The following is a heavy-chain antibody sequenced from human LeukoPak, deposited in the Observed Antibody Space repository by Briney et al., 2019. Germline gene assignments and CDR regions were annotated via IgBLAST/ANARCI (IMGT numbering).Heavy chain of an antibody. CDR3: ADDSRSSGYYTSSDY. D-gene: IGHD3-22*01. CDR1: GFTFRSYA. V-gene: IGHV3-23*01. Sequence: GGSLRLLCGASGFTFRSYAMSWVRQARGKGLEWVSAISGSGGSTYYADSVKGRFTISRDNSKNTLYLQMNSLRAEDTAVYYCADDSRSSGYYTSSDYWGQGTLVTVSS. J-gene: IGHJ4*02. CDR2: ISGSGGST.